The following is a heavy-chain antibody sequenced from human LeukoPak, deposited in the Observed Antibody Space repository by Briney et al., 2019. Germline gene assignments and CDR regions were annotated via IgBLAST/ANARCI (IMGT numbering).Heavy chain of an antibody. Sequence: QPGGSLRLSCAASGFTFSSFWMTWVRQAPGKGLEWVANVKEDGSQRYYVDSVKGRFTISRDNSKNTLYLQMNSLRAEDTAVYYCAKGSCFDYWGQGTLVTVSS. CDR2: VKEDGSQR. J-gene: IGHJ4*02. CDR3: AKGSCFDY. CDR1: GFTFSSFW. V-gene: IGHV3-7*01.